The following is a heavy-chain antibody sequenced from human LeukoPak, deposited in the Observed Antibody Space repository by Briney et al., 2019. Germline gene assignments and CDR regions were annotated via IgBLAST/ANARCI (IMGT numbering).Heavy chain of an antibody. CDR1: GGSISSYY. V-gene: IGHV4-4*07. J-gene: IGHJ4*02. CDR3: ARDREGMAARRYYFDY. CDR2: IYTSGST. D-gene: IGHD6-6*01. Sequence: PSETLSLTCTVSGGSISSYYWSWIRQPAGKGLEWIGRIYTSGSTNYNPSLKSRVTMSVDTSKNQFSLKLSSVTAADTAVYYCARDREGMAARRYYFDYWGQGTLVTVSS.